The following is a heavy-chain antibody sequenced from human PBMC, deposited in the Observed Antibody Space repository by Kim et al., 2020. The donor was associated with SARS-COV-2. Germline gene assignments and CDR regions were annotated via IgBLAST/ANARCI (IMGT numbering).Heavy chain of an antibody. J-gene: IGHJ6*03. CDR3: ARGRIAARPPPSLYYYMDV. V-gene: IGHV4-59*01. CDR1: GGSISSYY. D-gene: IGHD6-6*01. Sequence: SETLSLTCTVSGGSISSYYWSWIRQPPGKGLEWIGYIYYSGSTNYNPSLKSRVTISVDTSKNQFSLKLSSVTAADTAVYYCARGRIAARPPPSLYYYMDVWGKGTTVTVSS. CDR2: IYYSGST.